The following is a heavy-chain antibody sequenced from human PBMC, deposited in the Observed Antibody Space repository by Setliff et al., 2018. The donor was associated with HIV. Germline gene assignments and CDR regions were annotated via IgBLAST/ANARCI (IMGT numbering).Heavy chain of an antibody. V-gene: IGHV3-9*01. CDR3: AKGHSASIAAQLQGELVLGRVNRYGGATLEGRVVVGVATIINAPNPLQPLP. D-gene: IGHD6-6*01. CDR1: GFIFDDYA. Sequence: GGSLRLSCAASGFIFDDYAMHWVRQPPGKGLEWVSGISWNSGNIVYADSVKGRFTISRDNAKNSLYMQMNSLRSEDTALYYCAKGHSASIAAQLQGELVLGRVNRYGGATLEGRVVVGVATIINAPNPLQPLPWG. J-gene: IGHJ5*02. CDR2: ISWNSGNI.